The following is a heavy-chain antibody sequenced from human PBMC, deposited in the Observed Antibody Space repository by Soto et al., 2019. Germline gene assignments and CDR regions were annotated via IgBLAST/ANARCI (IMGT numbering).Heavy chain of an antibody. CDR1: GFTFSSYA. CDR2: ISYDGSNK. D-gene: IGHD3-22*01. Sequence: QVQLVESGGGVVQPGRSLRLSCAASGFTFSSYAMHWVRQAPGKGLEWVAVISYDGSNKYYADSVKGRFTISRDNSKNTLYLQMNSLRAEDTAVYYCARDLRPNYYDSSGYYARRPPNYYYGMDVWGQGTTVTVSS. J-gene: IGHJ6*02. V-gene: IGHV3-30-3*01. CDR3: ARDLRPNYYDSSGYYARRPPNYYYGMDV.